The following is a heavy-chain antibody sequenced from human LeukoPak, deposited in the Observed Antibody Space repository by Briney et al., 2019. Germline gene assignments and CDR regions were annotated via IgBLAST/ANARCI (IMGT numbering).Heavy chain of an antibody. Sequence: GGSLRLSCAASGFTFSSYSMNWVRQAPGKGLEWVSAISGSGGSTYYADSVKGRFTISRDNSKNTLYLQMNSLRAEDTAVYYCAKDEGTGYSSSWGQGTLVTVSS. CDR2: ISGSGGST. CDR1: GFTFSSYS. CDR3: AKDEGTGYSSS. V-gene: IGHV3-23*01. J-gene: IGHJ4*02. D-gene: IGHD6-13*01.